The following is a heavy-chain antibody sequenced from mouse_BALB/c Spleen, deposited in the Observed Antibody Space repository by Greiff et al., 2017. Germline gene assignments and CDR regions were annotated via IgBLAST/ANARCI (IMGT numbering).Heavy chain of an antibody. CDR2: ISSGGSYT. V-gene: IGHV5-6*01. D-gene: IGHD2-10*01. Sequence: EVQLVESGGDLVTPGGSLKLSCAASGFTFTSYCMSWVRQTPDKRLEWVATISSGGSYTYYPDSVKGRFTISRDNAKNNLYLQISSLKSEDTAMYYCAKTSYYGNYEDYDMDYWGQGTSVTVSS. CDR1: GFTFTSYC. J-gene: IGHJ4*01. CDR3: AKTSYYGNYEDYDMDY.